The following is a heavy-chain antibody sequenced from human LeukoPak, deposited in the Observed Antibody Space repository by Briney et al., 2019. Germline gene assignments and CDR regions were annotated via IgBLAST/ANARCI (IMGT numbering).Heavy chain of an antibody. V-gene: IGHV3-33*01. J-gene: IGHJ4*02. D-gene: IGHD3-10*01. CDR3: ARDKFRGYFDY. CDR1: GFTFSSYG. CDR2: IWYDGSNK. Sequence: AGGSLRLSCAASGFTFSSYGMHWVRQAPGKGLEWVALIWYDGSNKYYADSVKGRFTISRDTSKNTLYLQMNSLRAEDTAVYYCARDKFRGYFDYWGQGTLVTVSS.